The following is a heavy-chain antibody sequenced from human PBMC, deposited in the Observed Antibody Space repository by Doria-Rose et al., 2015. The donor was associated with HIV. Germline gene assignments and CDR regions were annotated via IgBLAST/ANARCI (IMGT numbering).Heavy chain of an antibody. Sequence: VQLVQSGGGLVRPGGSLRLSCATSGSTFSSHRINWVRQAPGKGLEWVSSISSTSAYINYADSVMGRFTISRDNARNSLYLQMDSLRAEDTAIYYCASGVTLDYWGQGTLVTVSS. CDR2: ISSTSAYI. J-gene: IGHJ4*02. CDR3: ASGVTLDY. CDR1: GSTFSSHR. V-gene: IGHV3-21*01. D-gene: IGHD3-10*01.